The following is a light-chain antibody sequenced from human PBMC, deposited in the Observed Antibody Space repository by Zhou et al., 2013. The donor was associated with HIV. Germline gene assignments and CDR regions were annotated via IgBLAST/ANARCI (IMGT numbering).Light chain of an antibody. CDR1: QSVSSY. CDR3: QQRSNSAPH. J-gene: IGKJ5*01. Sequence: EIVLTQSPATLSLSPGERATLSCRASQSVSSYLAWYQQKPGQAPRLLVYDASNRATGIPARFSGSGSGTDFTLTISSLEPEDFAVYYCQQRSNSAPHFGQGTRLEI. V-gene: IGKV3-11*01. CDR2: DAS.